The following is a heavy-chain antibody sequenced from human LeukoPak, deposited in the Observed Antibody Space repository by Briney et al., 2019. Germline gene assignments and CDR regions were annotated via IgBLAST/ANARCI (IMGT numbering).Heavy chain of an antibody. CDR2: INPHTGAA. Sequence: ASVKVSCKVSGYTFTENYIRWVRQTPGRGLEWMGLINPHTGAANYTQNFQGRVTLTRDTSSSTAYMHLSSLRSDDTAVYYCARGKSGYSSWGQGTPVTVSS. D-gene: IGHD3-22*01. CDR3: ARGKSGYSS. V-gene: IGHV1-2*02. J-gene: IGHJ4*02. CDR1: GYTFTENY.